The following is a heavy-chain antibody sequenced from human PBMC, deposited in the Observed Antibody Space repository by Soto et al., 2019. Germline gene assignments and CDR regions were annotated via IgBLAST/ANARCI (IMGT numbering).Heavy chain of an antibody. CDR3: ARAGRGGWGYFDY. D-gene: IGHD3-10*01. CDR1: GYTFNVNY. J-gene: IGHJ4*02. V-gene: IGHV1-2*02. Sequence: RASVKVSCKASGYTFNVNYIHWVRQAPGQGLEWMGWISPNGGGTKFTKKFQDRVTLTTDTSVNTVYMEISSLTSDDTAVYYCARAGRGGWGYFDYWGQGTLVTVSS. CDR2: ISPNGGGT.